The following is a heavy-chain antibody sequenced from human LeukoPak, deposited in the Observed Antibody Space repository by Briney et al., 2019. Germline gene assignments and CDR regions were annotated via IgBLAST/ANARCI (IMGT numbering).Heavy chain of an antibody. J-gene: IGHJ6*02. CDR2: IWSDGNNK. CDR3: ARDMTYYYGMDV. CDR1: GFTFSSFG. D-gene: IGHD3-16*01. V-gene: IGHV3-33*01. Sequence: PGDPLRLSCAASGFTFSSFGMHWVRQAPGKGLEWVAVIWSDGNNKYYADSVKGRFTISRDNSKNTLYLQMNSLRAEDTAVYYCARDMTYYYGMDVWGQGTTVTVSS.